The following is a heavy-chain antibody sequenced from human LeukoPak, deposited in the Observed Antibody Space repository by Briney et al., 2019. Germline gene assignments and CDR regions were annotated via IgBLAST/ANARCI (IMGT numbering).Heavy chain of an antibody. CDR3: ARGIWSRTVSSYYFDY. D-gene: IGHD3-3*01. V-gene: IGHV1-3*01. CDR1: GFTFTNYA. CDR2: INAGNGHT. Sequence: ASMKVSCKASGFTFTNYAIQWVRQAPGQRLEWMGWINAGNGHTRYSQRFQGRVTITRDTSATTAYMEVTSLRSEDTAVYYCARGIWSRTVSSYYFDYWGQGTLVTVSS. J-gene: IGHJ4*02.